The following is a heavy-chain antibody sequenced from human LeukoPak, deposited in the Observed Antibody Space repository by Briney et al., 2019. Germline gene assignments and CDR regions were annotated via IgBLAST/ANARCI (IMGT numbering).Heavy chain of an antibody. Sequence: GRSLRLSCAASGFTFSSYAMRWVRQAPGKGLEWVAVISYDGSNKYYADSVKGRFTISRDNSKNTLYLQMNSLRAEDTAVYYCARARLQRTYYFDYWGQGTLVIVSS. CDR3: ARARLQRTYYFDY. CDR1: GFTFSSYA. D-gene: IGHD4-4*01. CDR2: ISYDGSNK. V-gene: IGHV3-30-3*01. J-gene: IGHJ4*02.